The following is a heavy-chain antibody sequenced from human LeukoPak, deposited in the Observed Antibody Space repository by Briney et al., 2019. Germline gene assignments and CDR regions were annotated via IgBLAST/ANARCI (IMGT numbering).Heavy chain of an antibody. J-gene: IGHJ4*01. CDR1: GGSLTTYF. CDR3: APIFGDYSDFDS. V-gene: IGHV4-34*01. Sequence: PSETLSFTCAVYGGSLTTYFWSWIRQPPGKGLEWIGEITHFGSTNYNPSLRGRVTISRDTSKNQFSLRLTSVTAADTAVYYCAPIFGDYSDFDSWGQGTLVTVSS. D-gene: IGHD4-17*01. CDR2: ITHFGST.